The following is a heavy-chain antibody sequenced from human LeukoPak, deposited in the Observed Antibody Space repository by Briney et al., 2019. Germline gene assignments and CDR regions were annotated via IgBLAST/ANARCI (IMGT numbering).Heavy chain of an antibody. CDR2: IYTSGST. CDR3: ARLPAAMLGREDYFDY. D-gene: IGHD2-2*01. V-gene: IGHV4-61*02. CDR1: GGSISSGSYY. Sequence: SQTLSLTCTVSGGSISSGSYYWSWIRQPAGKGLEWIGRIYTSGSTNYNPSLKSRVTISVDTSKNQFSLKLSSVTAADTAVYYCARLPAAMLGREDYFDYWGQGTLVTVSS. J-gene: IGHJ4*02.